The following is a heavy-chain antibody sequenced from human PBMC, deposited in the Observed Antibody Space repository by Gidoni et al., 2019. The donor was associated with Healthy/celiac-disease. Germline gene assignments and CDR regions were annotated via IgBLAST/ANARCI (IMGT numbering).Heavy chain of an antibody. J-gene: IGHJ4*02. CDR2: IYSGGST. Sequence: EVQLVESGGGLIQPGGSLRLSCAASGFTVSSNYMSWVRQAPGKGLEWVSVIYSGGSTYYADSVKGRFTISRDNSKNTLYLQMNSLRAEDTAVYYCARGGYSKGRLGGMDYWGQGTLVTVSS. D-gene: IGHD5-18*01. CDR1: GFTVSSNY. V-gene: IGHV3-53*01. CDR3: ARGGYSKGRLGGMDY.